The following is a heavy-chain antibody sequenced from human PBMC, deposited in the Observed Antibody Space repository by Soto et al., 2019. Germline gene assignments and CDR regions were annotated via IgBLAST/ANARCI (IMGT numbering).Heavy chain of an antibody. CDR2: ISGDSNTI. V-gene: IGHV3-48*01. CDR1: GFTFSNYK. J-gene: IGHJ4*02. D-gene: IGHD4-17*01. Sequence: EVQLVESGGGLVQPGGSLRLSCAASGFTFSNYKMNSVRQAPGKGLEWISYISGDSNTIYYADSVKGRFTISRDNAKNSLYLQMNSLRAEDTAVYYCATNGGHDYWGQGTLLTVSS. CDR3: ATNGGHDY.